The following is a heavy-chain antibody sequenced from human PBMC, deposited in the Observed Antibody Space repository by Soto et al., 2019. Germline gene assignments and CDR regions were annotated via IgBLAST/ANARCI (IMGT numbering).Heavy chain of an antibody. CDR1: GYTFTSYY. J-gene: IGHJ6*02. V-gene: IGHV1-46*01. Sequence: ASLKVACKTAGYTFTSYYMRCGRHTNGQGLEWIGIINPSGGSTSYAQKFQGRVTMTRDTSTSTVYMELSSLRSEDTAVYYCARQARYCTNGVCSAYGMDVWSQGTTVTVSS. D-gene: IGHD2-8*01. CDR2: INPSGGST. CDR3: ARQARYCTNGVCSAYGMDV.